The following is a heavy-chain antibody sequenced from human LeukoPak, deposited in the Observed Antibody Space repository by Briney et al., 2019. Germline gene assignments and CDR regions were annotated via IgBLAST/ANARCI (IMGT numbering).Heavy chain of an antibody. CDR2: IYYSGST. J-gene: IGHJ4*02. Sequence: SETLSLTCTVSGGSISSGGYYWSWIRQHPGKGLEWIGYIYYSGSTYYNPSLKSRVTISVDTSKNQFSLKLSSVTAADTAVYYCARATDYGDPYYFDYWGQGTLVTVSS. V-gene: IGHV4-31*03. CDR3: ARATDYGDPYYFDY. D-gene: IGHD4-17*01. CDR1: GGSISSGGYY.